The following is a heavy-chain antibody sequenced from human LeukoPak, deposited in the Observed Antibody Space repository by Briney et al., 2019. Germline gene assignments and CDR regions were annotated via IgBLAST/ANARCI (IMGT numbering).Heavy chain of an antibody. D-gene: IGHD2-15*01. Sequence: ASVKVSCKASGGTFSSYAISWVRQAPGQGLEWMGGIIPIFGTANYAQKFQGRVTITADESTSTAYMELSGLRSEDTAVYYCASGDYCSGGSCYAAIDYWGQGTLVTVSS. CDR1: GGTFSSYA. V-gene: IGHV1-69*13. CDR2: IIPIFGTA. J-gene: IGHJ4*02. CDR3: ASGDYCSGGSCYAAIDY.